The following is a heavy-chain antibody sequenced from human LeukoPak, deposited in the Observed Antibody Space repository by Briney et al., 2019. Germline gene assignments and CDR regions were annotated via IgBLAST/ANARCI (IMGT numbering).Heavy chain of an antibody. D-gene: IGHD4-23*01. CDR1: GGSISGYS. CDR2: ISYSGTT. V-gene: IGHV4-59*08. CDR3: ARRDYGGNLPYAFDI. J-gene: IGHJ3*02. Sequence: PSETLSLTCIVSGGSISGYSWGWIRQPPGKGLEWIGYISYSGTTNYNPSLKSRVTMSVDKSKNQFSLRLRSVTAADTAVYYCARRDYGGNLPYAFDIWGQGTLVTVSS.